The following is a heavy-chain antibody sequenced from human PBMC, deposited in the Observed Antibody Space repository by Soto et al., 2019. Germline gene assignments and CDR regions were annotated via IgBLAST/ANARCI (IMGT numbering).Heavy chain of an antibody. V-gene: IGHV3-30*18. J-gene: IGHJ4*02. D-gene: IGHD3-22*01. CDR2: ISYDGNYK. Sequence: QVQLVESGGGVVQPGRSLRLSCAASGFTFSSYGMHWVSQAPGKRLEWVAIISYDGNYKHHADSVKGRFTISRDNSKNTLYLQMNSLRADDTAGYYCGKVSTYYYDSTFDFWGQGTLVTVSS. CDR3: GKVSTYYYDSTFDF. CDR1: GFTFSSYG.